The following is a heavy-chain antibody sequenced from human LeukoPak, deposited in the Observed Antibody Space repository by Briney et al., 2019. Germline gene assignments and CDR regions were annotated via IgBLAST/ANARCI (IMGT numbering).Heavy chain of an antibody. CDR2: IKQDGSDK. CDR1: GFTFSTYW. D-gene: IGHD3-22*01. CDR3: AKSGQRITMIVVVIRFDY. V-gene: IGHV3-7*03. J-gene: IGHJ4*02. Sequence: GGSLRLSCAASGFTFSTYWMSWVRQAPGKGLEWVANIKQDGSDKYYVDSVKGRFTISRDNAKNSLYLQMSSLRAEDTAVYYCAKSGQRITMIVVVIRFDYWGQGTLVTVSS.